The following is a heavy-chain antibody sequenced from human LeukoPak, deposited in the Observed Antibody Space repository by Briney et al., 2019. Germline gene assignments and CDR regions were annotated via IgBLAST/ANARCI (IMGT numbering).Heavy chain of an antibody. Sequence: ASVKVSCKASGYTFTSYYMHWVRQAPGQGLEWMGIINPSGGSTSYAQKFQGRVTMTRDTSTSTVYMELSSLRSGDTAVYYCARAGRYCSGGSCYPPTYYFDYWGQGTLVTVSS. CDR3: ARAGRYCSGGSCYPPTYYFDY. J-gene: IGHJ4*02. CDR2: INPSGGST. D-gene: IGHD2-15*01. CDR1: GYTFTSYY. V-gene: IGHV1-46*01.